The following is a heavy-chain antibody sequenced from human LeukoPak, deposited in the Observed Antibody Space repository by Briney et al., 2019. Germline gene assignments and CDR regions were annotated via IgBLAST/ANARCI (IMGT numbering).Heavy chain of an antibody. CDR3: ARGLDDTRIPGDYFDY. V-gene: IGHV3-30-3*01. J-gene: IGHJ4*02. Sequence: PGGSLRLSCAASGFTFSSYAIHWVRQAPGKGLEWVAVISYDGSNKYYADSVKGRFTISRDNSKNTLYLQMNSLRAEDTAVYYCARGLDDTRIPGDYFDYWGQGTLVTVSS. D-gene: IGHD7-27*01. CDR2: ISYDGSNK. CDR1: GFTFSSYA.